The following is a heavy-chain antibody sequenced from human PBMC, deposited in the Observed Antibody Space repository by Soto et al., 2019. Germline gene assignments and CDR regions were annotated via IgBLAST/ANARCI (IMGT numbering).Heavy chain of an antibody. CDR2: INHSGST. Sequence: SETLSLTCTVSGGSISSGGYYWSWIRQPPGKGLEWIGEINHSGSTNYNPSLKSRVTISVDTSKNQFSLKLSSVTAADTGVYYCARGRMVYSSSPGDFWGRGTLVTVSS. D-gene: IGHD6-6*01. J-gene: IGHJ4*02. CDR1: GGSISSGGYY. V-gene: IGHV4-39*07. CDR3: ARGRMVYSSSPGDF.